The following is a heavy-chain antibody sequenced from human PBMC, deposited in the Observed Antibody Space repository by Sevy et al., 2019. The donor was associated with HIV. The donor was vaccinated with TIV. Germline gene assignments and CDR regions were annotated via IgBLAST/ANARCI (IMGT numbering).Heavy chain of an antibody. J-gene: IGHJ4*02. V-gene: IGHV3-30*18. Sequence: VGSLRLSCAASGFTFSSYGMHWVRQAPGKGLEWVAVIAYDGSNKYYADSVKGRFTISRDNSKNTLYLQMNSLRAEDTAVYYCAKDGGGIVVVVAATLDYWGQGTLVTVSS. D-gene: IGHD2-15*01. CDR1: GFTFSSYG. CDR3: AKDGGGIVVVVAATLDY. CDR2: IAYDGSNK.